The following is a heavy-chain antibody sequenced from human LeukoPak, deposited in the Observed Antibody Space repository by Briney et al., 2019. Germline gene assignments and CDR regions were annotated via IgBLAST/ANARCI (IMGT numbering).Heavy chain of an antibody. CDR3: ARDARLGYCSSTSCYAYYFDY. V-gene: IGHV3-30*04. CDR1: GFTFSSYA. CDR2: ISYDGSK. D-gene: IGHD2-2*01. Sequence: GRSLRLSCAASGFTFSSYAMHWVRQAPGKGLEGVAVISYDGSKYYADSVKGRFTISRDNSKNTLYLQMNSLRAEDTAVYYCARDARLGYCSSTSCYAYYFDYWGQGTLVTVSS. J-gene: IGHJ4*02.